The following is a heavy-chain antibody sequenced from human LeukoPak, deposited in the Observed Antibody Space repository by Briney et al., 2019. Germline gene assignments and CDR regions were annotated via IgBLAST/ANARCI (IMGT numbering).Heavy chain of an antibody. CDR1: GYTFTGYY. CDR3: ARGSHYYDSSGTPIGYYYYYMDV. CDR2: INPNSGGT. D-gene: IGHD3-22*01. J-gene: IGHJ6*03. Sequence: ASVKVSCKASGYTFTGYYMHWVRQAPGQGLEWMGWINPNSGGTNYAQKFQGRVTMTRDTSISTAYMELSRLRSDDTAVYYCARGSHYYDSSGTPIGYYYYYMDVWGKGTTVTVSS. V-gene: IGHV1-2*02.